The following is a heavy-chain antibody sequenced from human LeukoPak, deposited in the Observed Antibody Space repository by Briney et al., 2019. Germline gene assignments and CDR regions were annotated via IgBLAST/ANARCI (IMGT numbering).Heavy chain of an antibody. J-gene: IGHJ4*02. D-gene: IGHD1-7*01. CDR2: IIPIFGTA. V-gene: IGHV1-69*05. Sequence: GASVKVSCKASGGTFSSYSISWVRQAPGQGLEWMGGIIPIFGTANYAQKFQGRVTITTDESTSTAYMELSSLRSEDTAVYYCASPAINWNSNYYFDYWGQGTLVTVSS. CDR3: ASPAINWNSNYYFDY. CDR1: GGTFSSYS.